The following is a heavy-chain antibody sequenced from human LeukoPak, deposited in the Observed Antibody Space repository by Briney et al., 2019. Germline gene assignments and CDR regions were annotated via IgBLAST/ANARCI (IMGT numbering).Heavy chain of an antibody. V-gene: IGHV3-30-3*01. D-gene: IGHD2-15*01. CDR2: ISYDGSNK. Sequence: GGSLRLSCAASGFTFSSYAMHWVRQAPGKGLEWVAVISYDGSNKYYADSVKGRFTISRDNSKNTLYLQMNSLRAEDTAVYYCARFPSIDMTPDYWGQGTLVTVSS. CDR3: ARFPSIDMTPDY. CDR1: GFTFSSYA. J-gene: IGHJ4*02.